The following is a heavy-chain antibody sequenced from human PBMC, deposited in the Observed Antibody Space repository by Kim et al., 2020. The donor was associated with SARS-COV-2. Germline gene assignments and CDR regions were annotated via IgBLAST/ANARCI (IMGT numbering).Heavy chain of an antibody. CDR2: IYHSGST. Sequence: SETLSLTCAVSGGSISSSNWWSWVRQPPGKGLEWIGEIYHSGSTNYNPSLKSRVTISVDKSKNQFSLKLSSVTAADTAVYYCAREGNVGAPGGWYLDLWGRGTLVTVSS. V-gene: IGHV4-4*02. J-gene: IGHJ2*01. D-gene: IGHD1-26*01. CDR3: AREGNVGAPGGWYLDL. CDR1: GGSISSSNW.